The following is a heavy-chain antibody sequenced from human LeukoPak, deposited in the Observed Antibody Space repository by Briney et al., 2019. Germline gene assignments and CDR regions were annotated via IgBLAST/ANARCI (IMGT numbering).Heavy chain of an antibody. CDR3: ARVRYTFTPPDY. D-gene: IGHD1-1*01. J-gene: IGHJ4*02. CDR2: ISYDGSNK. Sequence: GRSLRLSCAASGFTFNSYAMHWVRQAPGKGLEWVALISYDGSNKDYADSVKGRFTISRDNSKNTLYLQMNSLRAEDTAVYYCARVRYTFTPPDYWGQGTLVTVSS. CDR1: GFTFNSYA. V-gene: IGHV3-30-3*01.